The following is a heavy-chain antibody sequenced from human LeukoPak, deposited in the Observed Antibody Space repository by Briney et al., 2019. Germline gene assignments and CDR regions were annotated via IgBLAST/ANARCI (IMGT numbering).Heavy chain of an antibody. CDR3: AKGNPLFYFDY. CDR2: ISGSGGST. D-gene: IGHD2-21*01. CDR1: GFTFSSYG. V-gene: IGHV3-23*01. J-gene: IGHJ4*02. Sequence: GGSLRLSCAASGFTFSSYGMSWVRQTPGKGLEWVSSISGSGGSTYYADSVKGRFTISRDNSKNTVYLQMNSLRAEDTAVYYCAKGNPLFYFDYWGQGTLVTVSS.